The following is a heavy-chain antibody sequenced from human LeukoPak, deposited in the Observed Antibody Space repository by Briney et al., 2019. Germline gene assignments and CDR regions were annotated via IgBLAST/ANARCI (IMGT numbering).Heavy chain of an antibody. CDR2: ISSSGSTI. V-gene: IGHV3-48*03. Sequence: PGGSLRLSCAASGFTFSSYEMNWVRQAPGKGLEWVSYISSSGSTIYYADSVKGRFTISRDNAKNSLYLQMNSLRAEDTAVYYCAKDKWYSSDHYFDYWGQGTLVTVSS. D-gene: IGHD6-19*01. CDR3: AKDKWYSSDHYFDY. CDR1: GFTFSSYE. J-gene: IGHJ4*02.